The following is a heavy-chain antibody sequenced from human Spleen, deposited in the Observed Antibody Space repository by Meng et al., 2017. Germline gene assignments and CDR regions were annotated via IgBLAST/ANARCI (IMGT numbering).Heavy chain of an antibody. J-gene: IGHJ6*02. D-gene: IGHD3-22*01. CDR1: GFSFSSYA. V-gene: IGHV3-NL1*01. CDR3: MGGYYYDSSGLYYVYGMDV. CDR2: IYSGGNT. Sequence: GESLKISCAASGFSFSSYAMHWVRQAPGEGLEWVSVIYSGGNTYYADSVKGRFTISRDNSKNTLYVEMNSLRAEDTAVYYCMGGYYYDSSGLYYVYGMDVWGQGTTVTVSS.